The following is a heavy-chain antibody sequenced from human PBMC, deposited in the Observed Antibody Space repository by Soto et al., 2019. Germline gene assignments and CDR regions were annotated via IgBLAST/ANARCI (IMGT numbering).Heavy chain of an antibody. CDR1: GYTYTSYA. V-gene: IGHV1-3*01. J-gene: IGHJ4*02. Sequence: SVKVTCKDSGYTYTSYARHWVRQAPGQRLEWMGWINAGNGNTKYSQKFQGRVTITRDTSASTAYMELSSLRSEDTAVYYCARDSYRYYYDSSGYYYEDYWGQGTLVTVSS. D-gene: IGHD3-22*01. CDR3: ARDSYRYYYDSSGYYYEDY. CDR2: INAGNGNT.